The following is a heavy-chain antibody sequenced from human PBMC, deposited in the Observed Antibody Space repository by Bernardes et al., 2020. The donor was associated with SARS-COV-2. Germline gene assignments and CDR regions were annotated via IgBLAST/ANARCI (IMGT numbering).Heavy chain of an antibody. CDR1: GFMFSNSN. V-gene: IGHV3-11*04. Sequence: GGSLRLSCATSGFMFSNSNMNWIRQAPGKGLEWVSFISHDNVEHYADTVKGRFSISRDNVKNSVYLQMNSLRADDTAVYYCAREYQQVDRLGGWGWFDPWGQGTQVTVSS. CDR3: AREYQQVDRLGGWGWFDP. J-gene: IGHJ5*02. CDR2: ISHDNVE. D-gene: IGHD6-13*01.